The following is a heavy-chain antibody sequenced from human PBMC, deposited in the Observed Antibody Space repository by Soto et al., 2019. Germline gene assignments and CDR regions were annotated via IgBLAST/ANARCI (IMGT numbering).Heavy chain of an antibody. V-gene: IGHV3-23*01. Sequence: GGSLRLSCAASGFTFSSYAMSWVRQAPGKGLEWVSAISGSGGSTYYADSVKGRFTISRDNSKNTLYLQMNSLRAEDTAVYYCAKPSPMRAVAVGWFDPWGQGTLVTVSS. CDR2: ISGSGGST. CDR1: GFTFSSYA. J-gene: IGHJ5*02. CDR3: AKPSPMRAVAVGWFDP. D-gene: IGHD6-19*01.